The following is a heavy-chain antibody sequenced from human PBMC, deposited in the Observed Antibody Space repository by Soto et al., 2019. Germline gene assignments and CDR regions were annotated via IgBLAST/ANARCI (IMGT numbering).Heavy chain of an antibody. Sequence: ASVKFSCKASGYTFTSYGISWVRQAPGQGLEWMGWISAYNCNTNYSQKLQGIVTMTTDTSTSTAYMELRSLRSDDTAVYYCARFGFWSGYYTDYYYGMDVWGQGTTVTVSS. V-gene: IGHV1-18*01. D-gene: IGHD3-3*01. J-gene: IGHJ6*02. CDR1: GYTFTSYG. CDR3: ARFGFWSGYYTDYYYGMDV. CDR2: ISAYNCNT.